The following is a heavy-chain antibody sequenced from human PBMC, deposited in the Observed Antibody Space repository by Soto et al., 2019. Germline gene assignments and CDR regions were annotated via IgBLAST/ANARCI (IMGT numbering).Heavy chain of an antibody. CDR3: ARVGYSSSWCWFFDL. V-gene: IGHV4-59*01. CDR1: GGSMTNYY. Sequence: QVHLLESGPGLLKSSETLSLTCIVSGGSMTNYYWSWIRQPPGKGLEWIGYIYYSGNTKYNPSLKSRVTISKDTSKNQCSLKLSSVTAADTAVYYCARVGYSSSWCWFFDLWGRGTLVTVSS. CDR2: IYYSGNT. D-gene: IGHD6-13*01. J-gene: IGHJ2*01.